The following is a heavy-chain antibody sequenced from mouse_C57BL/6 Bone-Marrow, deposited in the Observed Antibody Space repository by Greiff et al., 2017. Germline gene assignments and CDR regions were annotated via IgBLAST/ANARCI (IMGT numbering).Heavy chain of an antibody. Sequence: VQLQQSGPELVKPGASVKIPCKASGYTFTDYNMDWVKQSHGKSLEWIGDINPNNGGTIYNQKFKGKATLTVDKSSSTAYMELRSLTSEDTAVYYCARYYYGSSHRYFDVWGTGTTVTVSS. CDR1: GYTFTDYN. J-gene: IGHJ1*03. V-gene: IGHV1-18*01. D-gene: IGHD1-1*01. CDR3: ARYYYGSSHRYFDV. CDR2: INPNNGGT.